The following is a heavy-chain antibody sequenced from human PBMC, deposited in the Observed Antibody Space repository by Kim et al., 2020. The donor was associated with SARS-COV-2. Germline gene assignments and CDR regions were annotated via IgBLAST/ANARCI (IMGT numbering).Heavy chain of an antibody. V-gene: IGHV5-51*01. Sequence: GESLKISCKGSGYSFTSYWIGWVRQMPGKGLECLGIIYSGDSDTRYSPSFQGQVTISADKSITTAYLRWSSLKASDTAMYYCARQDRVRGVPELDYWGQGTLVTVSS. CDR1: GYSFTSYW. CDR2: IYSGDSDT. D-gene: IGHD3-10*01. J-gene: IGHJ4*02. CDR3: ARQDRVRGVPELDY.